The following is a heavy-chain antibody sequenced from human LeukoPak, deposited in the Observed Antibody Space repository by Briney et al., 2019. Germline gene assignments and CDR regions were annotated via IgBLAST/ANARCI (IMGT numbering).Heavy chain of an antibody. J-gene: IGHJ3*01. Sequence: SESLSLTCAVSGGSISSTSYYWAWIRQPPGKGLEWIGTIYYSGSTYHNPSLKSRVTMSVDTSRNQFSLKLSSVDAADTAVYYCAKAGVRYFDSSGLYAFDFWGQGTTVTVSS. CDR2: IYYSGST. CDR3: AKAGVRYFDSSGLYAFDF. D-gene: IGHD3-22*01. CDR1: GGSISSTSYY. V-gene: IGHV4-39*01.